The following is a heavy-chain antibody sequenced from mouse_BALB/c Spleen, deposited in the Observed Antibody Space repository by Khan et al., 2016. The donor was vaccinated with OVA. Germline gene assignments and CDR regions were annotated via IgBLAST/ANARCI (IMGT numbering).Heavy chain of an antibody. Sequence: QVQLKQSGAELARPGTSVKMSCKAAGYTFTNYWIGWVKQRPGHGLEWIGYIYPGGGYTNYNEKFKGKATLTADTSSSTAYMQLSSLTSGDSVIYYCARRGAARGTWDYFDYWGQGTTLTVSS. CDR2: IYPGGGYT. V-gene: IGHV1-63*02. CDR3: ARRGAARGTWDYFDY. CDR1: GYTFTNYW. D-gene: IGHD3-1*01. J-gene: IGHJ2*01.